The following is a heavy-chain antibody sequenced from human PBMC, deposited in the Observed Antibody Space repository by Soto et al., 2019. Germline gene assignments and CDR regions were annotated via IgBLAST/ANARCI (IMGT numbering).Heavy chain of an antibody. Sequence: QVQLQESGPGLVKPSETLSLICTVSGGSISDFYWSWIRQPAGKGLEWIGRSHTSGSTNINPSLKRRVSLSVDTSRNQLSLTLTSVTAADTAAYYCARPQYFGEDGAFNIWGQGTVVTVSS. CDR3: ARPQYFGEDGAFNI. CDR1: GGSISDFY. D-gene: IGHD3-10*01. J-gene: IGHJ3*02. V-gene: IGHV4-4*07. CDR2: SHTSGST.